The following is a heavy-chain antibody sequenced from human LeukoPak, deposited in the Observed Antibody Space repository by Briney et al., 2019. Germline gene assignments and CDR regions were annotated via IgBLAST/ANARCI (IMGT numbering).Heavy chain of an antibody. CDR2: ISGSGDAT. V-gene: IGHV3-23*01. Sequence: GGTLRLSRAASGFGFSSYAMGWAREAPEGGLQWGSAISGSGDATYSTDSVKGRFTISRDNSKNTLYLQMNTLRAEDTAVYYCAKDPTVGEWPNWFDPWGQGTLVTVSS. CDR1: GFGFSSYA. J-gene: IGHJ5*02. CDR3: AKDPTVGEWPNWFDP. D-gene: IGHD3-16*01.